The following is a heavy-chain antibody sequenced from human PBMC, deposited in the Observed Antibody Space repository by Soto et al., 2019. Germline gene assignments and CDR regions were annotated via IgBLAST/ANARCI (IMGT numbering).Heavy chain of an antibody. CDR2: ISSSGSTI. CDR3: ARVGRGSYSYGMDV. D-gene: IGHD3-16*01. J-gene: IGHJ6*02. CDR1: GFTFSSYE. V-gene: IGHV3-48*03. Sequence: GGSLRLSCAASGFTFSSYEMNWVRQAPGKGLEWVSYISSSGSTIYYADSVKGRFTISRDNAKNSLYLQMSSLRAEDTAVYYCARVGRGSYSYGMDVWGQGTTVTVSS.